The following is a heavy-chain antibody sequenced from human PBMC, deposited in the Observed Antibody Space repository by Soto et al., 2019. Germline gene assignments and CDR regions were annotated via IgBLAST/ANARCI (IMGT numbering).Heavy chain of an antibody. CDR1: GGSISSGDYY. J-gene: IGHJ4*02. CDR2: IYYSGST. D-gene: IGHD3-22*01. CDR3: ARDQGYYYDSSGYDY. Sequence: PSETLSLTCTVSGGSISSGDYYWSWIRQPPGKGLEWIGYIYYSGSTYYNPSLKSRVTISVDTSKNQFSLKLSSVTAADTAVYYCARDQGYYYDSSGYDYWGQGTLVTVSS. V-gene: IGHV4-30-4*01.